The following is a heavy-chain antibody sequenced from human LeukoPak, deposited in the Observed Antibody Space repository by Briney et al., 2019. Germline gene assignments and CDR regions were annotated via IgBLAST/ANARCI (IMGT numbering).Heavy chain of an antibody. CDR3: ASFTVVTLDAFDI. J-gene: IGHJ3*02. D-gene: IGHD4-23*01. CDR1: GFTFSSYG. Sequence: GGSLRLSCAASGFTFSSYGMHWVRQAPGKGLEWVAVISYDGSSKYYADSVKGRFTISRDNAKNSLYLQMNSLRAEDTAVYYCASFTVVTLDAFDIWGQGTMVTVSS. V-gene: IGHV3-30*03. CDR2: ISYDGSSK.